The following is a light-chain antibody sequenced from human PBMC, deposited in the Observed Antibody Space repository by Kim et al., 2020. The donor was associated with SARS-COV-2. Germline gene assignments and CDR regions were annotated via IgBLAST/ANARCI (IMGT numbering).Light chain of an antibody. CDR2: GAS. J-gene: IGKJ4*01. Sequence: LSPGERATLSCRARQSVSSNYLAWYQQKPGQAPRLLIYGASSRAAGIPDRFSGSGSGTDFTLTISRLEPEDFAVYYCQQYGTSPLTFGGGTKVEI. CDR3: QQYGTSPLT. CDR1: QSVSSNY. V-gene: IGKV3-20*01.